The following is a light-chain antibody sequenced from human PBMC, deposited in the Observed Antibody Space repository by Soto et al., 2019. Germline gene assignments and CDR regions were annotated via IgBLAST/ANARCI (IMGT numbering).Light chain of an antibody. Sequence: QSVLTQPASVSGSPGQSITISCTGTSNDIGGYNYVSWYQQHPGKAPKLMIYEVTNRPSGISNRFSASKSGNTASLTISGLQAEDEADYHCSSYTGSNTHVFGTGTKVTVL. CDR1: SNDIGGYNY. V-gene: IGLV2-14*01. J-gene: IGLJ1*01. CDR2: EVT. CDR3: SSYTGSNTHV.